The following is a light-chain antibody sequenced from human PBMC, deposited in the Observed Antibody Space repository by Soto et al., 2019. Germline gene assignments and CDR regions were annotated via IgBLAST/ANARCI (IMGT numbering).Light chain of an antibody. CDR1: QDVGRY. V-gene: IGKV1-8*01. J-gene: IGKJ1*01. CDR2: GAS. Sequence: AIRMTRSPSSLSASAGDRVAIACRASQDVGRYLAWYQQKPGQAPKLLIYGASTLQSGVPSRFSGGGSGTDFTLTISCLQSEDFATYYCQHYKNYPWTFGQGTKWISN. CDR3: QHYKNYPWT.